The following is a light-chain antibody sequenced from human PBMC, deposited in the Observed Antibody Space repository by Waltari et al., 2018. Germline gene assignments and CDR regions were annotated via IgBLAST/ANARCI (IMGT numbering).Light chain of an antibody. Sequence: QSGLTQPPSASGSPGQSVTISCTGSSSDVGASTSFPWYPQHPGYAPKLIMYELSKRPAGVPDRFSGSKSGNTASLTVSRLQAEDEAEYHCSAYGGRDNPWVFGGGTKLTVL. V-gene: IGLV2-8*01. CDR1: SSDVGASTS. CDR2: ELS. CDR3: SAYGGRDNPWV. J-gene: IGLJ3*02.